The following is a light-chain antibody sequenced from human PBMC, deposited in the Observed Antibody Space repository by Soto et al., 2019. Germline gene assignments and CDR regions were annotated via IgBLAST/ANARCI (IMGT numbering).Light chain of an antibody. Sequence: DIQMTQSPSSLSASVGDTVTITCRASQTIAIYLNCYQQKPGKAPNLLIYEASSLQSGVPSRFTGRGSGTDFSLTISSLQPEDFPTYYCQQCYNITQKFGQGTRVELK. J-gene: IGKJ1*01. CDR3: QQCYNITQK. CDR2: EAS. V-gene: IGKV1-39*01. CDR1: QTIAIY.